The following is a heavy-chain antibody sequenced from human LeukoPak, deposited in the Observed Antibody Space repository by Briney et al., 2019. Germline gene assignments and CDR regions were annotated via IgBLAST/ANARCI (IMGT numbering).Heavy chain of an antibody. Sequence: PGGSLRLSCAASGLIFSTYAMHWVRQAPGKGLEWVALLSYDGSNKYYADSVKGRFTISRDNSRNTLYLQMNSLRSEDTAVYYCATEGDAGAIDSSGYYLYFAYWGQGTLVTVSS. CDR3: ATEGDAGAIDSSGYYLYFAY. CDR2: LSYDGSNK. D-gene: IGHD3-22*01. V-gene: IGHV3-30-3*01. CDR1: GLIFSTYA. J-gene: IGHJ4*02.